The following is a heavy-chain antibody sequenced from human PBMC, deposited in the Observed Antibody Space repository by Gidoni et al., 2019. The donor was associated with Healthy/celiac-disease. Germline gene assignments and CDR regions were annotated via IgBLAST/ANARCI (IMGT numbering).Heavy chain of an antibody. CDR3: AKRFWYSNYGAEYFQH. CDR2: ISGSGGST. V-gene: IGHV3-23*01. D-gene: IGHD4-4*01. Sequence: EVQLLESGGGLVQPGGSLRLSCAASGFTFSSYAMSWVRQAPGKGLEWVSAISGSGGSTYYADSVKGRFTISRDNSKNTLYLQMNSLRAEDTAVYYCAKRFWYSNYGAEYFQHWGQGTLVTVSS. J-gene: IGHJ1*01. CDR1: GFTFSSYA.